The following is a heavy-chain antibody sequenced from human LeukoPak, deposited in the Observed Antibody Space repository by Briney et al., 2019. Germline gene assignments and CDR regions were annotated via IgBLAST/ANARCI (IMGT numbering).Heavy chain of an antibody. V-gene: IGHV4-61*02. CDR3: ARAEWAFDY. CDR2: IYTTGST. J-gene: IGHJ4*02. CDR1: GGSISSGSYY. D-gene: IGHD2-8*01. Sequence: SQTLSLTCTVSGGSISSGSYYWSWIRQPAGKGLEWIGRIYTTGSTNYNPSLKSRVTVSVDTSKNQLSLQLTSVTAADTAVYYCARAEWAFDYWGQGTLVTVSS.